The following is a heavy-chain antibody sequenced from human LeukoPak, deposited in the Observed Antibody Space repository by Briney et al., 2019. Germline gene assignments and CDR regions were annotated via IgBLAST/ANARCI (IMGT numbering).Heavy chain of an antibody. V-gene: IGHV1-46*01. D-gene: IGHD5-18*01. Sequence: ASVKVSCKASGYTFTSYYMHWVRQAPGQGLEWMGIINPSGGSTSYAQKFQGRVTMTRDMSTSTVYMELSSLRSEDTAVYYCASPRGMVNSAFDIWGQGTMVTVSS. CDR3: ASPRGMVNSAFDI. J-gene: IGHJ3*02. CDR2: INPSGGST. CDR1: GYTFTSYY.